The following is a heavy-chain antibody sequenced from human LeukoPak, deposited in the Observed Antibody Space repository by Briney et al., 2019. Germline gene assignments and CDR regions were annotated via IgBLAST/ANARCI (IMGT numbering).Heavy chain of an antibody. CDR3: ASSGWSGVDY. CDR2: INHSGST. J-gene: IGHJ4*02. CDR1: SGSFSGYY. Sequence: PSETLSLTCAVYSGSFSGYYWSWIRQPPGKGLEWIGEINHSGSTNYNPSLKSRVTISVDTSKNQFSLKLSSVTAADTAVYYCASSGWSGVDYWGQGTLVTVSS. V-gene: IGHV4-34*01. D-gene: IGHD6-19*01.